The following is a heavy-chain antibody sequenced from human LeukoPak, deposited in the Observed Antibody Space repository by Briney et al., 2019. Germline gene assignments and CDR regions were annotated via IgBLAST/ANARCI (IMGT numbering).Heavy chain of an antibody. CDR1: GYTFTSYD. J-gene: IGHJ5*02. V-gene: IGHV1-8*03. CDR3: ARARRSNWNYDNEFGGFDP. D-gene: IGHD1-7*01. CDR2: MNPNSGNT. Sequence: GASVKVSCKASGYTFTSYDINWVRQATGQGLEWMGWMNPNSGNTGYAQKFQGRVTITRNTSISTAYMELSSLRSEDTAVYYCARARRSNWNYDNEFGGFDPWGQGTLVTVSS.